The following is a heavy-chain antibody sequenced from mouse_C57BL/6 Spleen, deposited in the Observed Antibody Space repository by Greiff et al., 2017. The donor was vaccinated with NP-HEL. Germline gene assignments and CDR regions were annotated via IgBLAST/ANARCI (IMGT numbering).Heavy chain of an antibody. Sequence: QVQLQQSGAELVRPGASVTLSCKASGYTFTDYEMHWVKQTPVHGLEWIGAIDPETGGTAYNQKFKGKAILTADKSSSTAYMELRSLTSEDSAVYYCTRSDDGPRAYWGQGTLVTVSA. CDR2: IDPETGGT. CDR1: GYTFTDYE. CDR3: TRSDDGPRAY. J-gene: IGHJ3*01. V-gene: IGHV1-15*01. D-gene: IGHD2-3*01.